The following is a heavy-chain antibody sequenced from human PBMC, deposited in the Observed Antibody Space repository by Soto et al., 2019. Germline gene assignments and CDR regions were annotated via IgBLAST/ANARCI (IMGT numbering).Heavy chain of an antibody. Sequence: QVQLVQSGAEVTKPGASVKVSCKASGYTFTSYDINWVRQATGQGLEWMGWMSPNSGATGCAQKFQGRVTMTRDTSISTAYMELSNMRSEDTAIYYCARCVDAGVDVWGQGSTVTVSS. CDR1: GYTFTSYD. D-gene: IGHD1-1*01. CDR2: MSPNSGAT. J-gene: IGHJ6*02. V-gene: IGHV1-8*01. CDR3: ARCVDAGVDV.